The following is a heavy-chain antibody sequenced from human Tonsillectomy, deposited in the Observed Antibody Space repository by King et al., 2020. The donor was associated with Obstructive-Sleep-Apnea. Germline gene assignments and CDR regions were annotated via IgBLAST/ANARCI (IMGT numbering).Heavy chain of an antibody. J-gene: IGHJ6*02. Sequence: VQLVESGGGVVQPGRSLRLSCAASGFTLSPYAMDWVRQAPGKGLEWVAVISDDGSNKYYAASVKGRFTISRDNSKNTLYLQMNSLSAEDTAVYYCARVGQGIDYYYYGMAVWGRGTTVTVSS. CDR3: ARVGQGIDYYYYGMAV. V-gene: IGHV3-30*04. D-gene: IGHD2-21*01. CDR1: GFTLSPYA. CDR2: ISDDGSNK.